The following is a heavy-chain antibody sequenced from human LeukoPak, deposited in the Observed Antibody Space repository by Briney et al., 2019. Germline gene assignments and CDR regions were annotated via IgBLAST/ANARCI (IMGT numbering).Heavy chain of an antibody. V-gene: IGHV4-34*01. CDR2: INHSGST. D-gene: IGHD3-10*01. J-gene: IGHJ5*02. CDR3: ARGPASGSDFAWFDP. CDR1: GGSLSNYY. Sequence: SETLSLTCAVYGGSLSNYYWSWIRQPPGNGLEWIGEINHSGSTKFNPSLKSRVTILVAMSRSQFSLELRSVTAADTAVYYCARGPASGSDFAWFDPWGQGTLVTVSS.